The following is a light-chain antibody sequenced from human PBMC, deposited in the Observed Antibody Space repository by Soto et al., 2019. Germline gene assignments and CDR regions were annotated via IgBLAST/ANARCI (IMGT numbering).Light chain of an antibody. CDR3: QHYQGGHPIA. CDR1: QSVSAR. V-gene: IGKV3-11*01. CDR2: DVF. Sequence: EIGFTQSPATLSFSPGESATLSFSSSQSVSARLAWYKHKPGQPPRLLISDVFNRASGVAERFSGSGSETDFTLIIRRLEPEDSALYYCQHYQGGHPIAFGQGTRLEIK. J-gene: IGKJ5*01.